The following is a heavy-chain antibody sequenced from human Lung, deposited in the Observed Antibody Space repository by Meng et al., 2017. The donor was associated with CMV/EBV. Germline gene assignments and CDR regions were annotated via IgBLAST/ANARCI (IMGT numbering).Heavy chain of an antibody. J-gene: IGHJ4*02. D-gene: IGHD3-16*02. CDR2: IRHDGSNK. CDR1: GFTFDYYG. Sequence: GGSXRLXCTASGFTFDYYGMHWVRQPPGKGLEWVAFIRHDGSNKFYRDSVRGRFTISRDNSKNTLYLQMSSLRPEETAMYYCAKDEVVFGGAIAFFDHWGQGXLVTVSS. CDR3: AKDEVVFGGAIAFFDH. V-gene: IGHV3-30*02.